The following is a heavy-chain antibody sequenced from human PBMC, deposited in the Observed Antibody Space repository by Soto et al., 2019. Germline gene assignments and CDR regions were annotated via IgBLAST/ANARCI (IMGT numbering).Heavy chain of an antibody. Sequence: EVQLLESGGGLVQPGGSLRLSCAASGFTFSSYAMSWVRQAPGKGLEWVSAISGSGGSTYYADSVKGRFTISRDNSKNTLYLQMNSLRAEDTAXXXXAKDRSYYDSSGQFDYWGQGTLVTVSS. CDR2: ISGSGGST. V-gene: IGHV3-23*01. D-gene: IGHD3-22*01. CDR3: AKDRSYYDSSGQFDY. CDR1: GFTFSSYA. J-gene: IGHJ4*02.